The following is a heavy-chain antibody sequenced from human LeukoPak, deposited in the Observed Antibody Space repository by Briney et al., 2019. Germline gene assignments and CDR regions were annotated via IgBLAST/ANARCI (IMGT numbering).Heavy chain of an antibody. CDR1: GYTFTGYY. CDR3: ARKTLYGDYRGDYFDY. J-gene: IGHJ4*02. D-gene: IGHD4-17*01. Sequence: ASVKVSCRASGYTFTGYYIHWVRQAPGQGLEWMGWINPNSGGTNYAQKFQGRVTMTRDTSISTAYMELSRLISDDTAVYYCARKTLYGDYRGDYFDYWGQGTLVTVSS. V-gene: IGHV1-2*02. CDR2: INPNSGGT.